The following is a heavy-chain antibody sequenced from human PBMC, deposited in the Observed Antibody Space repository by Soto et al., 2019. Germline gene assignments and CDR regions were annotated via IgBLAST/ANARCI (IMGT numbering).Heavy chain of an antibody. CDR2: IIPIFGTA. CDR3: ARGWYYYDSSGYAFDY. J-gene: IGHJ4*02. Sequence: SVKVSCKASGDTFSSYAISWVRQAPGQGLEWMGGIIPIFGTANYAQKFKGRVTITADKSTSTAYMELISLRSEDTAMYYCARGWYYYDSSGYAFDYWGQGTQATVSS. V-gene: IGHV1-69*06. D-gene: IGHD3-22*01. CDR1: GDTFSSYA.